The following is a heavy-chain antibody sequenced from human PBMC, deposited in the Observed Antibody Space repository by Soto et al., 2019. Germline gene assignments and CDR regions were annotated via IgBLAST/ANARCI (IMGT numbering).Heavy chain of an antibody. CDR1: GGTFSSYI. Sequence: QVQLVQSGAEVKKPGSSVKVSCKTSGGTFSSYIISWVRQAPGQGLEWMGRIIPILGIANYAQKFQGRVTMTADKSTSTAYMELSSLGSEDTAVYYCARVRYYYDSSGYANWFDPWGQGTLVTVSS. V-gene: IGHV1-69*02. CDR2: IIPILGIA. CDR3: ARVRYYYDSSGYANWFDP. D-gene: IGHD3-22*01. J-gene: IGHJ5*02.